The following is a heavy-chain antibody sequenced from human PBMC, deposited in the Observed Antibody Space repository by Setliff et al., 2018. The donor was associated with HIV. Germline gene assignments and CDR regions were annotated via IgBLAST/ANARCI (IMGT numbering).Heavy chain of an antibody. CDR3: VRQWGHGLGHFDF. V-gene: IGHV4-38-2*01. Sequence: PSETLSRTCDVTGYSVSRDSYWGWVRQSPGKGLEWIGNVHHSGSSYYNPSLKSRITISMDTSGNRFSLKMNSASASDTAVYYCVRQWGHGLGHFDFWGQGTLVTVSS. CDR1: GYSVSRDSY. CDR2: VHHSGSS. J-gene: IGHJ1*01. D-gene: IGHD2-8*01.